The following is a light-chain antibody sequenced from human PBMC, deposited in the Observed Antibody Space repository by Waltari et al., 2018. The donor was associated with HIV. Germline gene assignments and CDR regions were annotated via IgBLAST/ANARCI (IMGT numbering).Light chain of an antibody. Sequence: QSALTQPASVSGSPGQSITISCTGTSSDVGGYNYVSWYQQDPGKAPKLMIYEVSNRPLGVSKRFSGSKSGNTASLTISGLQAEDEADYYCSSYTSSSTPVVFGGGTKLTVL. CDR2: EVS. CDR3: SSYTSSSTPVV. J-gene: IGLJ2*01. V-gene: IGLV2-14*01. CDR1: SSDVGGYNY.